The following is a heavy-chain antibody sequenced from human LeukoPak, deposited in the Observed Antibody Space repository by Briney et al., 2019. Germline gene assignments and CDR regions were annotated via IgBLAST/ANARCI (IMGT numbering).Heavy chain of an antibody. CDR1: GFTFSSYG. J-gene: IGHJ4*02. CDR2: IWYDGSNK. D-gene: IGHD3-10*01. CDR3: SRGSGNYYNVMDY. Sequence: GGSLRLSCAASGFTFSSYGMHWVRQAPGKGLEGVADIWYDGSNKYYADSVKGRFTISRDNSKNTLYLQMNSLRAEDTAVYYCSRGSGNYYNVMDYWGQGTLVTVSS. V-gene: IGHV3-33*01.